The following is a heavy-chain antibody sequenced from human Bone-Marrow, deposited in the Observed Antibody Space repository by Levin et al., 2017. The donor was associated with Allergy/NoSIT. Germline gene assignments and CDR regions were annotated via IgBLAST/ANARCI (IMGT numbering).Heavy chain of an antibody. CDR1: GGSISSSTHY. CDR2: IYYSGVT. CDR3: ARERDLIGARAPFDY. D-gene: IGHD6-6*01. V-gene: IGHV4-39*07. J-gene: IGHJ4*02. Sequence: SETLSLTCTVSGGSISSSTHYWAWVRQAPGTGLEWIGSIYYSGVTYYNPSLKSRVTISVDRSKNQFSLKLRSVTAADTAVYYCARERDLIGARAPFDYWGQGTLVTVSS.